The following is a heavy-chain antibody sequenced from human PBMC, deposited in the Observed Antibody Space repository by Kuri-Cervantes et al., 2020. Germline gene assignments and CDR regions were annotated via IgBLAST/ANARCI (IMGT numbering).Heavy chain of an antibody. CDR3: ARVVGVLGYYYYYYMDV. CDR1: GYTFSQFG. J-gene: IGHJ6*03. V-gene: IGHV1-46*01. CDR2: INPSGGST. D-gene: IGHD3-16*01. Sequence: ASVKVSCKPSGYTFSQFGVSWVRQAPAQGLEWMGIINPSGGSTSYAQKFQGRVTMTRDTSTSTVYMELSSLRSEDTAVYYCARVVGVLGYYYYYYMDVWGKGTTVTVSS.